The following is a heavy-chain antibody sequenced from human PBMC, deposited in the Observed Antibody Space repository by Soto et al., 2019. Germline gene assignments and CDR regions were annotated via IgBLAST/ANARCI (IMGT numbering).Heavy chain of an antibody. Sequence: GGSLRLSCAASGFTFSDYYMSWIRQAPGKGLEWVSYISSSSSYTNCADSVKGRFTISRDNAKNSLYLQMNSLRAEDTAVYYCARAPSGMDVWGQATTVTVSS. CDR2: ISSSSSYT. V-gene: IGHV3-11*05. J-gene: IGHJ6*02. CDR3: ARAPSGMDV. CDR1: GFTFSDYY.